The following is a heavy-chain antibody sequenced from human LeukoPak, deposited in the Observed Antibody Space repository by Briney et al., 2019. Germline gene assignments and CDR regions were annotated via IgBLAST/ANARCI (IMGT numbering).Heavy chain of an antibody. Sequence: AAVKVSCKASGYTLTDYYIHLVRPAPGQSLEWMGWINPKSGGTNYIQNSQGRVTLTSDTSNSTVYMELRRLRSDDTAVYYCARDSVATIGGQGFDPWGQGTLVTVSS. CDR2: INPKSGGT. CDR1: GYTLTDYY. D-gene: IGHD5-12*01. CDR3: ARDSVATIGGQGFDP. V-gene: IGHV1-2*02. J-gene: IGHJ5*02.